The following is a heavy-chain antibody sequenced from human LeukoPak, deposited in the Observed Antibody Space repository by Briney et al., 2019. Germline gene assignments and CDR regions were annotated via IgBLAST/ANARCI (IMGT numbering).Heavy chain of an antibody. CDR3: ARDYSGAGTVGATSGY. Sequence: SETLSLTCTVSGGSISSSSYYWGWLRQPPGRGLEWIGNIYYSGNTYYNPSLKSRVTISVDTSKTQFSLKLSSVTAADTAVYYCARDYSGAGTVGATSGYWGQGTLVTVSS. J-gene: IGHJ4*02. V-gene: IGHV4-39*02. CDR2: IYYSGNT. D-gene: IGHD1-26*01. CDR1: GGSISSSSYY.